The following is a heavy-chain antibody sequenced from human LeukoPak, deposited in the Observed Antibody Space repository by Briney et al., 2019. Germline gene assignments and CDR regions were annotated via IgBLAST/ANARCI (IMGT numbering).Heavy chain of an antibody. CDR3: AREGRNYDFWSGYFLYGMDV. D-gene: IGHD3-3*01. CDR2: ISYDGSNK. CDR1: GFTFSSYA. J-gene: IGHJ6*02. V-gene: IGHV3-30-3*01. Sequence: GRSLRLSCAASGFTFSSYAMHWVRQAPGKGLEWVAVISYDGSNKYYADSVKGRFTISRDKSKNTLYLQMNSLRAEDTAVYYCAREGRNYDFWSGYFLYGMDVWGQGTTVTVSS.